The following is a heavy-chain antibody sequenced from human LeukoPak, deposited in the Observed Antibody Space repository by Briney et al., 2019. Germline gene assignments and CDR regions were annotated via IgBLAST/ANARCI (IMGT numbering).Heavy chain of an antibody. CDR3: ARVVGSTDDL. Sequence: ASVKVSCKASGYTFTNYFIHWVRQAPGQGLEWVGIINPSGGSTNYAQKFQGRVTMTRDTSTSTVYMELSSLRSEDTAVYYCARVVGSTDDLWGQGTLVTVSS. V-gene: IGHV1-46*01. CDR1: GYTFTNYF. D-gene: IGHD5/OR15-5a*01. J-gene: IGHJ5*02. CDR2: INPSGGST.